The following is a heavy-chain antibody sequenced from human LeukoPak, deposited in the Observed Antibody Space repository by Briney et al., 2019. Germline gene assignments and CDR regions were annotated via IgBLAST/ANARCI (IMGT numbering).Heavy chain of an antibody. Sequence: PGGSLRLSCVVSGFTFSNGWMSWVRQTPGKGLEWVGRIKSKRDGGTTDYAAPVKGRFTISRDDSKSTLYLQMNSLGTEDTAVYYCATDYYYDSPGLFDYWGQGSLVTVSS. CDR1: GFTFSNGW. CDR2: IKSKRDGGTT. V-gene: IGHV3-15*01. J-gene: IGHJ4*02. D-gene: IGHD3-22*01. CDR3: ATDYYYDSPGLFDY.